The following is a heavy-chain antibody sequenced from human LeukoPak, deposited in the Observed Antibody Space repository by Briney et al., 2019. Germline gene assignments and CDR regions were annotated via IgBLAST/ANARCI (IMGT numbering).Heavy chain of an antibody. Sequence: GASVKVSCKASGGTFSSYAISWVRQAPGEGLEWMGWMNPNNGDTDYAQNFQGRVTMTRDTSMSTAYMELSILRSEDTALYYCARGRIRYDDYSSGWFVFFEFWGQGSLVTVSS. J-gene: IGHJ4*02. D-gene: IGHD6-19*01. CDR3: ARGRIRYDDYSSGWFVFFEF. CDR2: MNPNNGDT. CDR1: GGTFSSYA. V-gene: IGHV1-8*02.